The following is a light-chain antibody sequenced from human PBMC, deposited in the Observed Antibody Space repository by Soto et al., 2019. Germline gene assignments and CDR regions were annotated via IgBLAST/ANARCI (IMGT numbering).Light chain of an antibody. CDR2: GTS. CDR3: QHYCSTPWT. J-gene: IGKJ1*01. V-gene: IGKV3-20*01. CDR1: QAVGTSY. Sequence: EIVLTQSPGTLSLSPGERATLSCRASQAVGTSYLARYQQKAGQPPRLLIYGTSSRATGIPDRVSGSGSGTYFTVTISKLETDDFAVYYCQHYCSTPWTFGQGTKV.